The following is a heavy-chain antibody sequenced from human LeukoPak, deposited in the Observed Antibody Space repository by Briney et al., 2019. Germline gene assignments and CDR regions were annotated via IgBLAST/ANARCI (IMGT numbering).Heavy chain of an antibody. D-gene: IGHD1-26*01. CDR3: ARALSGSHPLGGDDAFDI. J-gene: IGHJ3*02. V-gene: IGHV3-30*02. CDR1: GFIFNSYG. CDR2: IRYDGSNK. Sequence: PGGSPRLSCAASGFIFNSYGMHWVRQAPGKGLEWVAFIRYDGSNKYYADSVKGRFTISRDNSKNTLYLQMNSLRAEDTAVYYCARALSGSHPLGGDDAFDIWGQGTMVTVSS.